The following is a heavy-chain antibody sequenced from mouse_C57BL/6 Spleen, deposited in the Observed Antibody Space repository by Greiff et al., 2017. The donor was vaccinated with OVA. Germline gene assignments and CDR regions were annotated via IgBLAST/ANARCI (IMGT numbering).Heavy chain of an antibody. J-gene: IGHJ3*01. CDR1: GYSITSGYY. CDR3: ARDGWAWFAY. CDR2: ISYDGSN. D-gene: IGHD3-3*01. V-gene: IGHV3-6*01. Sequence: EVKLMESGPGLVKPSQSLSLTCSVTGYSITSGYYWNWIRQFPGNKLEWMGYISYDGSNNYNPSLKNRISITRDTSKNQFFLKLNSVTTEDTATYYCARDGWAWFAYWGQGTLVTVSA.